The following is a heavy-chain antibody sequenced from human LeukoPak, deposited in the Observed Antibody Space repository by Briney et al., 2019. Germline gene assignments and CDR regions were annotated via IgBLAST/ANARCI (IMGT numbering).Heavy chain of an antibody. J-gene: IGHJ5*02. Sequence: GASVKVSFKASGGTFSSYAISWVRQAPGQGLEWMGGIIPIFGTANYAQKFQGRVTITADESTSTAYMELSSLRSEDTAVYYCARDSQYGGYRGFDPWGQGTLVTVSS. CDR1: GGTFSSYA. D-gene: IGHD5-12*01. CDR2: IIPIFGTA. CDR3: ARDSQYGGYRGFDP. V-gene: IGHV1-69*13.